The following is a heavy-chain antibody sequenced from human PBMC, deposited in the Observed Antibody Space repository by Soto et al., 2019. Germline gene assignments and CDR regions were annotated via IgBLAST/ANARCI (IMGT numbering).Heavy chain of an antibody. Sequence: GGSLRLSCTTSGFTFGDYAMSWFRQAPGKGLEWVGFIRSKGYGGTTEYAASVKGRFTISRDDSKSIAYLQMNSLKTEDTAVYYCTRDLRFGDMDVWGQGTTVTVSS. CDR3: TRDLRFGDMDV. J-gene: IGHJ6*02. CDR1: GFTFGDYA. CDR2: IRSKGYGGTT. D-gene: IGHD3-10*01. V-gene: IGHV3-49*03.